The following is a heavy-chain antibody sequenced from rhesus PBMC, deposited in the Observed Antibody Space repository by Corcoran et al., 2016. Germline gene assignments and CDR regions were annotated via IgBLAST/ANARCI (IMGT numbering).Heavy chain of an antibody. Sequence: DVQLVESGGGLVKHGGPRGPSWVASGFLFRSYEWKWGGQAPGKGLEWVSVISESGGTTYYAVSVKGRFTISRDNAKNSLFLQMNSLRAEDTAVYYCTRGVAGFDYWGQGVLVTVSS. J-gene: IGHJ4*01. V-gene: IGHV3-100*02. CDR1: GFLFRSYE. D-gene: IGHD2-33*01. CDR3: TRGVAGFDY. CDR2: ISESGGTT.